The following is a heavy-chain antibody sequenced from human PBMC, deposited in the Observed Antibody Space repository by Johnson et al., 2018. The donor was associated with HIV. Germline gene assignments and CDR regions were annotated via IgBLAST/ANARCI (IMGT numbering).Heavy chain of an antibody. CDR2: ISYDGTNE. V-gene: IGHV3-30*03. D-gene: IGHD5-24*01. J-gene: IGHJ3*02. CDR3: ARVRWQIQSVDVFDI. Sequence: QVQLVESGGGLVHPGRSLRLSCAASGFTFSSYGMHWVRQAPVKGLEWVAVISYDGTNEYYADSVQGRFTISRDNSKNTLYLQMNSLRAEDTAVYYCARVRWQIQSVDVFDIWGQGTMVTGSS. CDR1: GFTFSSYG.